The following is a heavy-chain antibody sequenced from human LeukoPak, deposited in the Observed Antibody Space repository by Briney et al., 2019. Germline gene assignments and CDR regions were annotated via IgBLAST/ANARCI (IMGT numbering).Heavy chain of an antibody. Sequence: ASVKVSCKVSGYTLTELSMHWVRQAPGKGLEWMGGFDPEDGETIYAQKFQGRVTMTEDTSTSTAYMELRSLRSDDTAVYYCARANGDYVFYYFDYWGQGTLVTVSS. J-gene: IGHJ4*02. V-gene: IGHV1-24*01. CDR2: FDPEDGET. CDR1: GYTLTELS. CDR3: ARANGDYVFYYFDY. D-gene: IGHD4-17*01.